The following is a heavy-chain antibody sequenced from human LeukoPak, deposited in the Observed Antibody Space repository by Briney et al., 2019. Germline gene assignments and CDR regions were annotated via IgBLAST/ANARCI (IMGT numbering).Heavy chain of an antibody. CDR2: ISVYNGNT. V-gene: IGHV1-18*01. CDR1: GYTFTSYG. J-gene: IGHJ4*02. Sequence: ASVKVSCKASGYTFTSYGISWVRQAPGQGLEWMGWISVYNGNTNNAQKLQGRVTMTTDTSTSTAYMELRSLRSDDTAVYYCARVYNYYDTSGYYLGNYLDHWGRGTLVTVSS. D-gene: IGHD3-22*01. CDR3: ARVYNYYDTSGYYLGNYLDH.